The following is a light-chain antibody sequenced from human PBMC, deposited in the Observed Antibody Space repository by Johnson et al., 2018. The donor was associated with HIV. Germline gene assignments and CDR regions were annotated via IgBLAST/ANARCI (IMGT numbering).Light chain of an antibody. J-gene: IGLJ1*01. Sequence: QSVLTQPPSMSAAPGQRVTISCSGSTSNFENYYVSWYQHLPGTAPKLLIYDNNKRPSGIPDRFSGSKSGTSATLGITGLQTGDEADYYCGTWDSSLSAGENVFGTGTKVTVL. CDR2: DNN. CDR1: TSNFENYY. V-gene: IGLV1-51*01. CDR3: GTWDSSLSAGENV.